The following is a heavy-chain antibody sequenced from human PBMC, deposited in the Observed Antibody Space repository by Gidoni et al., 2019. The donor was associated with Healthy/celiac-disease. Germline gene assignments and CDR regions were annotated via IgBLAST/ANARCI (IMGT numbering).Heavy chain of an antibody. CDR1: GFSRSTSGMC. Sequence: QVTLRESGPALVKPTQPLTLPCTFSGFSRSTSGMCVSWIRQPPGKALEWLARIDWDDDKYYSTSLKTRLTISKDTSKNQVVLTMTNMDPVDTATYYCARSWYFPYFDYWGQGTLVTVSS. J-gene: IGHJ4*02. D-gene: IGHD6-13*01. CDR3: ARSWYFPYFDY. CDR2: IDWDDDK. V-gene: IGHV2-70*15.